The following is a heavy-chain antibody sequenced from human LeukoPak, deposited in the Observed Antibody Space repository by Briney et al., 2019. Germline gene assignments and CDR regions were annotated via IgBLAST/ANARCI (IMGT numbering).Heavy chain of an antibody. V-gene: IGHV3-23*01. D-gene: IGHD7-27*01. CDR1: GFTFSSYA. CDR2: ISGSGGST. Sequence: GGSLRLSCAASGFTFSSYAMSWVRQAPGKGLEWVSAISGSGGSTYYADSVKGRFTISRDNAKNSLYLQMNSLRAEDTAVYYCARGLGIGDYWGQGTLVTVSS. CDR3: ARGLGIGDY. J-gene: IGHJ4*02.